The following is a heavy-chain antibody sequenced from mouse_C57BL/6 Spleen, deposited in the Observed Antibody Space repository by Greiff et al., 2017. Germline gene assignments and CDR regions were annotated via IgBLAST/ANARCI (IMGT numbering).Heavy chain of an antibody. V-gene: IGHV1-7*01. Sequence: QVQLQQSGAELAKPGASVTLSCKASGYTFTGYWMHWVKQRPGQGLEWIGYINPSSGYTKYNQKFKGKATLTADKSSSTAYMQLSSLTYEDSAVYYCARNYYGSRDWYFDVWGTGTTVTVSS. D-gene: IGHD1-1*01. J-gene: IGHJ1*03. CDR2: INPSSGYT. CDR3: ARNYYGSRDWYFDV. CDR1: GYTFTGYW.